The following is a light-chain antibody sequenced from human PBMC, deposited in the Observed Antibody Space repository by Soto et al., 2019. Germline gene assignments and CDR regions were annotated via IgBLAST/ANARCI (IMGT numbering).Light chain of an antibody. J-gene: IGKJ4*01. CDR2: AAS. CDR1: QGSNNF. V-gene: IGKV1-27*01. CDR3: QKYDSVPLT. Sequence: DIQMTQSPSSLSASVGDRVTITCRASQGSNNFVAWYQQTPGEVPKLLIYAASTLQSGVPSRFSGSGFGTDFVLTISSLEPEDVATYYCQKYDSVPLTFGGGTRVAIK.